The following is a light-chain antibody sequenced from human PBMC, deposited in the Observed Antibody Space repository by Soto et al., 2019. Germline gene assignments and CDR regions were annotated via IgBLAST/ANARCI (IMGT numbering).Light chain of an antibody. V-gene: IGLV2-23*01. Sequence: QSVLTQPASVSGSPGQSITISCTGTSSDVGSYNLVSWYQQHPGKAPKLMIYEGSKRPSGVSNRFSGSKSGKTASLTISGLQAEDEADYYCCSYAGSSTSVVFGGGTKLTVL. CDR1: SSDVGSYNL. J-gene: IGLJ2*01. CDR2: EGS. CDR3: CSYAGSSTSVV.